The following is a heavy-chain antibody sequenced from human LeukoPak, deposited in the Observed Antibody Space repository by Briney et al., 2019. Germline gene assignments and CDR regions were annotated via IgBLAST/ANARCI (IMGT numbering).Heavy chain of an antibody. Sequence: GGSLRLSCAASGFIFSSYAISWVRQAPGKGLEWVSSISGSGDNTYYAESVKGRFTISRDNPKNTLFLQMNSLRAEDTAVFYCAKRSGYTTGWFFDFWGQGTLVTVSS. J-gene: IGHJ4*02. CDR2: ISGSGDNT. CDR1: GFIFSSYA. CDR3: AKRSGYTTGWFFDF. D-gene: IGHD6-19*01. V-gene: IGHV3-23*01.